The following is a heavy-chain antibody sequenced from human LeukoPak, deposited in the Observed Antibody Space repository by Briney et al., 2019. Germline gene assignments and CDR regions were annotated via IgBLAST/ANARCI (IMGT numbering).Heavy chain of an antibody. V-gene: IGHV1-18*01. CDR1: GYTFTSYG. D-gene: IGHD3-10*01. Sequence: GASVKVSCKASGYTFTSYGNSWVRQAPAQGLEWMGWISAYNGNTNYAQKLQGRVTMITDTSMSTAYMELRSLRSDDTAVYYCAREGTRYGSGSYLRFYYYMDVWGKGTTVTVSS. CDR2: ISAYNGNT. J-gene: IGHJ6*03. CDR3: AREGTRYGSGSYLRFYYYMDV.